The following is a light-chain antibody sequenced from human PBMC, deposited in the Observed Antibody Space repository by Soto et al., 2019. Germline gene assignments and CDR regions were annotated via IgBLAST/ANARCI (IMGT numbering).Light chain of an antibody. CDR2: AAS. V-gene: IGKV1-39*01. Sequence: DIQMTQSPSSLSASVGDRFTITCRASQSISSYLNWYQQKPGKAPKLLIYAASSLQSGVPSRFSGSGSGTEFTLTVSSLQPDDSATYYCQQYNDYITFGQGTRLE. J-gene: IGKJ5*01. CDR1: QSISSY. CDR3: QQYNDYIT.